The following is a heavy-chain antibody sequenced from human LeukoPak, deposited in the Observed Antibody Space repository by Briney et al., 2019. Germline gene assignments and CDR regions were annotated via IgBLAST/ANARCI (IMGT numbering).Heavy chain of an antibody. CDR2: IWYDESNK. Sequence: SGRSLRLSWAASGFTVNSYGMQWGRGAPGKGLEGGSVIWYDESNKYYADSVKGRFTISRDNSKNTLYLQMNSLRAEDTAVYYCARWTTGYCSSTSCYSYYGMDVWGQGTTVTVSS. V-gene: IGHV3-33*01. CDR3: ARWTTGYCSSTSCYSYYGMDV. D-gene: IGHD2-2*01. J-gene: IGHJ6*02. CDR1: GFTVNSYG.